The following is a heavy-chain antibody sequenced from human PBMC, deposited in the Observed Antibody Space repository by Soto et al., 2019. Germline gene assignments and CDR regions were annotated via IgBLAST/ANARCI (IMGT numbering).Heavy chain of an antibody. V-gene: IGHV3-33*01. J-gene: IGHJ6*01. CDR1: GFTFSSYG. Sequence: GGSLRLSCAAPGFTFSSYGMHWVRQAPGKGLEWVAVIWYDGSNKYYADSVKGRFTISRDNSKNTLYLQMNSLRAEATAVYYFATARVQYYCDGMAVQRRGTTGTGSS. D-gene: IGHD3-10*01. CDR3: ATARVQYYCDGMAV. CDR2: IWYDGSNK.